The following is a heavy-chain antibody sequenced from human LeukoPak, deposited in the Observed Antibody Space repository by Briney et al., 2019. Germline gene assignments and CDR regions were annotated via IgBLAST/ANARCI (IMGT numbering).Heavy chain of an antibody. J-gene: IGHJ4*02. Sequence: GGSLRLSCAASGFTFSSYAMHWVRQAPGKGLEWVAVISYDGSNKYYADSVKGRFTISRDNAKNSLYLQMNSLSADDTAIYYCARTARSGDIRGQGTLVTVSS. V-gene: IGHV3-30*04. CDR2: ISYDGSNK. D-gene: IGHD1-1*01. CDR3: ARTARSGDI. CDR1: GFTFSSYA.